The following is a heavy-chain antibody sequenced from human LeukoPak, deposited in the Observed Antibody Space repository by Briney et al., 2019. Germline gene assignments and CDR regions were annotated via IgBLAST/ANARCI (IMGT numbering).Heavy chain of an antibody. CDR3: ARSGSGGQPTYYFDY. CDR1: GFTFSSYS. D-gene: IGHD1-14*01. Sequence: GGSLRLSCAASGFTFSSYSMNWVRQAPGKGLEWVSYISSSSSTIYYADSVKGRFTISRDNAKNTLYLQMNSLRAEDTAVYYCARSGSGGQPTYYFDYWGQGTLVTVSS. J-gene: IGHJ4*02. V-gene: IGHV3-48*01. CDR2: ISSSSSTI.